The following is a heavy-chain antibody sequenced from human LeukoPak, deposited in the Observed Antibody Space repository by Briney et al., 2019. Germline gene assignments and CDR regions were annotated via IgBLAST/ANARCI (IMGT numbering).Heavy chain of an antibody. CDR3: CYGPGTFFNDAFDF. Sequence: PSETLSLTCNVSRGSITSYSWTWIRQPVGKGLEWIGRIFVDGRTNYNPSLKSRVTLSIDTSKNQFSLNVKSVIAADAAVYYCCYGPGTFFNDAFDFWGQGTMVTVSS. CDR1: RGSITSYS. V-gene: IGHV4-4*07. CDR2: IFVDGRT. J-gene: IGHJ3*01. D-gene: IGHD3-10*01.